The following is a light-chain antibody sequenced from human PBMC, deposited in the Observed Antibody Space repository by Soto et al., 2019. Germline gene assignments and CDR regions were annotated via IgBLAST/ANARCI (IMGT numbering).Light chain of an antibody. J-gene: IGKJ5*01. Sequence: DIQMTQSPSSLSASVGDRVTITCQASQDISNCLNWYQQKPGKAPKRLIHGASNLATGVPSSFSGSGSDTDLTFTITSLQPEDIATYSCTHVDNFPRAIPVRQGPRLEIK. CDR3: THVDNFPRAIP. CDR1: QDISNC. CDR2: GAS. V-gene: IGKV1-33*01.